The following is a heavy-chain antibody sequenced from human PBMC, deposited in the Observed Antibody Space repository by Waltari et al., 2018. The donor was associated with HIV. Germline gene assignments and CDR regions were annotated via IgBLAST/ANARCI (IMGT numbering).Heavy chain of an antibody. Sequence: EAQLLESGGGLVQPGGSLRISCAASGFVFSNFAMSWVRPAKGKGRVRGSGITGMCVSGYYADSVKGRFTISRENSKDTLFLQINSLRVEEPAIYYCAKVYYFDTRVEFLKSPLYDYWGQGTLVTVSS. CDR3: AKVYYFDTRVEFLKSPLYDY. J-gene: IGHJ4*02. CDR1: GFVFSNFA. V-gene: IGHV3-23*01. D-gene: IGHD3-22*01. CDR2: ITGMCVSG.